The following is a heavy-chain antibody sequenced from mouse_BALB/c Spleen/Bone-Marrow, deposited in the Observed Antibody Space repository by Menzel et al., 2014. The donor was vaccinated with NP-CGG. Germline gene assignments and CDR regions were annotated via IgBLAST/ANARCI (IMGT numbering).Heavy chain of an antibody. CDR1: GYTFTRYT. CDR3: TIRYYAMDY. V-gene: IGHV1-4*01. J-gene: IGHJ4*01. D-gene: IGHD1-1*01. Sequence: VQLQQSGAELARPGASVQMSCQASGYTFTRYTMHWEKQRPGQGLEWIGYINPSSAYTDYNQKFKDKATLTADKSSSTAYMQLSSLTSEDSAVYYCTIRYYAMDYWGQGTPVTVAS. CDR2: INPSSAYT.